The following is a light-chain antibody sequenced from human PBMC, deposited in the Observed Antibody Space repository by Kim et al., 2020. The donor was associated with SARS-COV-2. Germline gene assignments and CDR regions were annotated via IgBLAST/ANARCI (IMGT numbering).Light chain of an antibody. CDR3: QQYGSSPT. Sequence: LSPGKSATLSCKASQSIYGNSVACYQHKPGQTPRLLIYDASSRATAIADRFSGSGSGTDFTLTISRLEPEDFALYYCQQYGSSPTFGQGTKVDIK. V-gene: IGKV3-20*01. CDR2: DAS. J-gene: IGKJ1*01. CDR1: QSIYGNS.